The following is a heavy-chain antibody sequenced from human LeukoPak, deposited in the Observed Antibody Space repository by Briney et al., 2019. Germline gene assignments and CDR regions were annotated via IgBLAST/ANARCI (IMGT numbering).Heavy chain of an antibody. CDR3: AKGVRSGTYYNCFDP. Sequence: GRSLRLSCAASGFTFSSYGMHWVRQAPGKGLEWVAVISYDGSNKYYADSVKGRFTISRDNSKNSLYLQMSSLRAEDTALYYCAKGVRSGTYYNCFDPWGQGTLVTVSS. CDR2: ISYDGSNK. V-gene: IGHV3-30*18. D-gene: IGHD1-26*01. J-gene: IGHJ5*02. CDR1: GFTFSSYG.